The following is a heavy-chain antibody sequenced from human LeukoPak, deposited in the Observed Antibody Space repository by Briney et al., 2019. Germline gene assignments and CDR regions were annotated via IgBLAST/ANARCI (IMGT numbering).Heavy chain of an antibody. Sequence: PGRSLRLSCAASGFTFDDFAMHWVRQAPGKGLEWVSGISRDSGTIAYANSVKGRFTISRDNAKNSLCLQMNSLRAEDTALYYCAKDNDYGDYWDAFDIWGQGTMVTVS. V-gene: IGHV3-9*01. CDR3: AKDNDYGDYWDAFDI. CDR1: GFTFDDFA. J-gene: IGHJ3*02. D-gene: IGHD4-17*01. CDR2: ISRDSGTI.